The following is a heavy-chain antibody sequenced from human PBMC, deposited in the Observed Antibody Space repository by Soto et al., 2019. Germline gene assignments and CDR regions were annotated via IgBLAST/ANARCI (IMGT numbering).Heavy chain of an antibody. CDR3: ARDGPATAMGDY. J-gene: IGHJ4*02. Sequence: LRLSCAASGFTVSSNYMSWVRQAPGKGLEWVSVIYSGGSTYYADSVKGRFTISRDNSKNTLYLQMNSLRAEDTAVYYCARDGPATAMGDYWGQGTLVTVSS. D-gene: IGHD2-2*01. CDR1: GFTVSSNY. V-gene: IGHV3-53*01. CDR2: IYSGGST.